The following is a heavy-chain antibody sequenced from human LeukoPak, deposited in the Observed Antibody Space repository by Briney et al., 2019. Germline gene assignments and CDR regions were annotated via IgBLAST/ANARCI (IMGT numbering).Heavy chain of an antibody. V-gene: IGHV3-66*01. J-gene: IGHJ3*02. CDR2: IYSGGST. D-gene: IGHD1-26*01. Sequence: GGSLRLSCAASGFTVSSNYMSWVRQAPGKGLEWVSVIYSGGSTYYADSVKGRFTISRDNSKNTLYLQMNSLRAEDTAVYYCAREKSSIGGAFDIWGQGTMVTVSS. CDR3: AREKSSIGGAFDI. CDR1: GFTVSSNY.